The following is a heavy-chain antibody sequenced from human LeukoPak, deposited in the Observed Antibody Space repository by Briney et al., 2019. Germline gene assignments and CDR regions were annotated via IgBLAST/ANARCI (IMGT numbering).Heavy chain of an antibody. J-gene: IGHJ4*02. Sequence: GESLKISCQISGYSFTSYWISWVRQMPGRGLEWMGNIDPTDSYTNYSPSFQGHVTISVDTSISTAYLQWYSLKASDTAMYCCSRQDYWGQGTLVTVSS. V-gene: IGHV5-10-1*01. CDR3: SRQDY. CDR1: GYSFTSYW. CDR2: IDPTDSYT.